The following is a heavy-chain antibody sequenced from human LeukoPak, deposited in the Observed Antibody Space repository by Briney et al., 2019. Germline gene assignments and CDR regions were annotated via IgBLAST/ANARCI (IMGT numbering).Heavy chain of an antibody. D-gene: IGHD3-10*01. CDR1: GGTFSSYA. CDR3: ARRSEYYGFDY. J-gene: IGHJ4*02. Sequence: ASVKVPCKASGGTFSSYAISWVRQAPGQGLEWMGRIIPILGIANYAQKFQGRVTITADKSTSTAYMELSSLRSEDTAVYYCARRSEYYGFDYWGQGTLVTVSS. V-gene: IGHV1-69*04. CDR2: IIPILGIA.